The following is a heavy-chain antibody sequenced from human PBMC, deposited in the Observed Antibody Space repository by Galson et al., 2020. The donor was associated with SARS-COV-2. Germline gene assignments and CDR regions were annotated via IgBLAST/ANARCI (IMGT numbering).Heavy chain of an antibody. CDR2: ISSSSSYI. D-gene: IGHD5-18*01. Sequence: KIGESLKISCAASGFTFSSYSMNWVRQAPGKGLEWVSSISSSSSYIYYADSVKGRFTISRDNAKNSLYLQMNSLRAEDTAVYYCASIQLWLLPFDPWGQGTLVTVSS. J-gene: IGHJ5*02. CDR1: GFTFSSYS. V-gene: IGHV3-21*01. CDR3: ASIQLWLLPFDP.